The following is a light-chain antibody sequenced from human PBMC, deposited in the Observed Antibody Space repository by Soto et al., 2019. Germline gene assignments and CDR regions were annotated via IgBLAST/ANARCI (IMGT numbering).Light chain of an antibody. CDR3: QQYDKWPLT. CDR1: QSVSSK. J-gene: IGKJ4*01. CDR2: GAS. Sequence: EIVMTQSPATLSVSPGERATLSCRASQSVSSKLAWYQQKVGQAPRLLIYGASTRAAGIPARFSGSGSGTEFTLTISSLQSEDFEVYYCQQYDKWPLTLGGGAKVEIK. V-gene: IGKV3-15*01.